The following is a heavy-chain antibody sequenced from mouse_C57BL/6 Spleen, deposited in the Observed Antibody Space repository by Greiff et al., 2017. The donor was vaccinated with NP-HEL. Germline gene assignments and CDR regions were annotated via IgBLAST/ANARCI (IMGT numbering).Heavy chain of an antibody. D-gene: IGHD1-1*01. CDR2: INSDGGST. V-gene: IGHV5-16*01. CDR1: GFTFSDYY. J-gene: IGHJ1*03. CDR3: AREYYGSSYRYFDV. Sequence: EVQVVESEGGLVQPGSSVKLSCTASGFTFSDYYMAWVRQVPEKGLEWVANINSDGGSTYYLDTFKGSFIISRDNATNILYLQLRSLTSEDTAAYYCAREYYGSSYRYFDVWGTGTTVTVSS.